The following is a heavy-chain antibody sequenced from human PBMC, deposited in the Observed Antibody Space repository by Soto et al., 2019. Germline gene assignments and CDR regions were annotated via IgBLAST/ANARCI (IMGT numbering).Heavy chain of an antibody. Sequence: QVQLVESGGGVVQPGRSLRLSCAASGFTFSSYAMHWVRQAPGKGLEWVAVISYDGSNKYYADSVKGRFTISRDNSKNTLYLQMNSLRGEDTAVYYCARDGVDTAMPRYYYYYGMDVWGQGPTVTVSS. J-gene: IGHJ6*02. V-gene: IGHV3-30-3*01. D-gene: IGHD5-18*01. CDR3: ARDGVDTAMPRYYYYYGMDV. CDR2: ISYDGSNK. CDR1: GFTFSSYA.